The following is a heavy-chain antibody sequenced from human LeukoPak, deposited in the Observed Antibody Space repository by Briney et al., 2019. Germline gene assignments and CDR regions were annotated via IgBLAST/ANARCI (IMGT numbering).Heavy chain of an antibody. V-gene: IGHV3-23*01. Sequence: GGSLRLPCATSGFTIFTYAMSWVRQSPGKGLEWVSSISGNDDKTYYADSVKGRFTISRDNSKNTLYLQMNSLRAEDTAVYYCAKDSLYYYGSGSSHYWGQGTLVTVSS. CDR3: AKDSLYYYGSGSSHY. CDR2: ISGNDDKT. CDR1: GFTIFTYA. D-gene: IGHD3-10*01. J-gene: IGHJ4*02.